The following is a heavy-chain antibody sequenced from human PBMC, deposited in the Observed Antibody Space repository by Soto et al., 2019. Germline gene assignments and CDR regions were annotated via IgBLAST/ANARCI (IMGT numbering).Heavy chain of an antibody. CDR1: GGTFSSYA. Sequence: QVQLVQSGAGVKKPGSSVKVSCKASGGTFSSYAISWVRQAPGQGLEWMGGIIPIFGKAHYAQKVQGRVTITADESTSTAYMELSSLRSEDTAVYYCASRFPYYFDSSGFAPLDVWDQGTMVTVSS. CDR3: ASRFPYYFDSSGFAPLDV. V-gene: IGHV1-69*01. D-gene: IGHD3-22*01. CDR2: IIPIFGKA. J-gene: IGHJ6*02.